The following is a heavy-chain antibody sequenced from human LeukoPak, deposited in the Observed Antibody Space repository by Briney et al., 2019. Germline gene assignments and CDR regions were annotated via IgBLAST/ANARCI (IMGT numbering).Heavy chain of an antibody. V-gene: IGHV4-59*01. Sequence: PSETLSLTCTVSGGSISSYYWSWIRQPPGKGLEWIGYIYYSGSTNYNPSLKSRVTISVDTSKNQFSLRLSSVTAADTAVYYCASVVPAARFGMDVWGQGTTVTVSS. CDR2: IYYSGST. J-gene: IGHJ6*02. D-gene: IGHD2-2*01. CDR1: GGSISSYY. CDR3: ASVVPAARFGMDV.